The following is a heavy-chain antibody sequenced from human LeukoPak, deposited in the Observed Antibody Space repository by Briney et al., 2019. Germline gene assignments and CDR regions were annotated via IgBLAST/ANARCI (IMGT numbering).Heavy chain of an antibody. CDR2: INPNSGGT. J-gene: IGHJ4*02. V-gene: IGHV1-2*02. CDR3: ARDYYDSSGYPYY. CDR1: GYTFTSYD. D-gene: IGHD3-22*01. Sequence: ASVKVSCKASGYTFTSYDINGVRQAPGQGLEWMGWINPNSGGTNYAQKFQGRVTMTRDTSISTAYMELSRLRSDDTAVYYCARDYYDSSGYPYYWGQGTLVTVSS.